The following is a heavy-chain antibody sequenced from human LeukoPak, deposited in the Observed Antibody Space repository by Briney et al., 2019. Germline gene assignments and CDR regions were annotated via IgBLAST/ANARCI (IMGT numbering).Heavy chain of an antibody. D-gene: IGHD3-10*01. CDR1: GGSISSGDYY. V-gene: IGHV4-30-4*01. Sequence: PSQTLSLTCTVSGGSISSGDYYWRWIRQPPGKGLEWIGYIYYSGSTYYNPSLKSRVTISVDTSKNQFSLKLSSVTAADTAVYYCASSSRDYYGSGSYYGPNRYYYGMDVWGQGTTVTVSS. J-gene: IGHJ6*02. CDR2: IYYSGST. CDR3: ASSSRDYYGSGSYYGPNRYYYGMDV.